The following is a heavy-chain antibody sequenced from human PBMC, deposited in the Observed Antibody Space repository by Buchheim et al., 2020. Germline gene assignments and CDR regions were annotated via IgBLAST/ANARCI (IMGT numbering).Heavy chain of an antibody. V-gene: IGHV3-33*01. CDR3: AREALGFDY. D-gene: IGHD1-26*01. CDR2: IWYDGSNK. J-gene: IGHJ4*02. CDR1: GLTFSNSA. Sequence: QVQLVESGGGVVQPGRSLRLSCTASGLTFSNSAMHWVRQAPGKGLEWVAVIWYDGSNKYYSDSVKGRFTIYRDNSKNTLYLQMNSLRAEDTAIYYCAREALGFDYWGQGTL.